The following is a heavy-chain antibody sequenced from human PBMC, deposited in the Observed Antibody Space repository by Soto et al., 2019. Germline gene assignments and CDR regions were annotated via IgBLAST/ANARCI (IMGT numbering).Heavy chain of an antibody. CDR2: IIPIFGTA. CDR3: ARANYDFWSGYDGY. Sequence: QVQLVQSGAEVKKPGSSVKVSCKASVGTFSSYAISWVRQAPGQGLEWMGGIIPIFGTANYAQKFEGRVTITADESTSTAYMELSSLRSEDTAVYYCARANYDFWSGYDGYWGQGTLVTVSS. D-gene: IGHD3-3*01. CDR1: VGTFSSYA. V-gene: IGHV1-69*01. J-gene: IGHJ4*02.